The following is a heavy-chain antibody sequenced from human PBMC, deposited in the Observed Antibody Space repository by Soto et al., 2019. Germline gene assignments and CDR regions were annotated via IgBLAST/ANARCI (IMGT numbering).Heavy chain of an antibody. V-gene: IGHV3-74*01. Sequence: GGSLRLSCAASGFTFSDYWMHWVRRPPGKGLMWVSRISRDESTTNYADSVKGRFTVSRDNAKSTLYLQMNSLRAEDTAIYYCARDKDYRNWFDPWGQGILVTVSS. J-gene: IGHJ5*02. CDR2: ISRDESTT. CDR3: ARDKDYRNWFDP. D-gene: IGHD4-17*01. CDR1: GFTFSDYW.